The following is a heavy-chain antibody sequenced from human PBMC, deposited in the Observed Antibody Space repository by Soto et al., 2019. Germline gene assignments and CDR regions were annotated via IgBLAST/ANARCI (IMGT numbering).Heavy chain of an antibody. CDR2: IYYSGST. J-gene: IGHJ4*02. V-gene: IGHV4-59*08. D-gene: IGHD4-17*01. CDR1: GGSISSYY. Sequence: SETLSLTCTVSGGSISSYYWSWIRQPPGKGLEWIGYIYYSGSTNYNPSLKSRVTISVDTSKNQFSLKLSSVTAADTAVYYCARHMNGDYSPPLGFDYWGQGTLVTVSS. CDR3: ARHMNGDYSPPLGFDY.